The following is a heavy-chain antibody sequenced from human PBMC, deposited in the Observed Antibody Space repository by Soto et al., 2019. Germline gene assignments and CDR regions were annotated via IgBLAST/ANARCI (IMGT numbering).Heavy chain of an antibody. Sequence: QVQLQESGPGLAETLSLTCTVSGVSITSRDYYWNWIRQPPGKGLEWIGNIDYSGNTYYNPSLKSRLTISLDPSKNQFSLKLSFVTAADTAVYYCASFGVASMNWFDPWGQGTLVTVSS. CDR2: IDYSGNT. CDR3: ASFGVASMNWFDP. V-gene: IGHV4-30-4*01. CDR1: GVSITSRDYY. J-gene: IGHJ5*02. D-gene: IGHD3-3*01.